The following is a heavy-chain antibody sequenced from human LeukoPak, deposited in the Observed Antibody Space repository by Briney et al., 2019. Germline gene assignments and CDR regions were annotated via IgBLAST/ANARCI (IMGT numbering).Heavy chain of an antibody. V-gene: IGHV3-23*01. J-gene: IGHJ3*02. CDR2: IRGSARST. Sequence: GGCLRLSCAASGFTVSSYAMSWVRQAPGKGLGWVAAIRGSARSTYYADTVNGRFTIPRDNSKNTLNLQMNSLRAEDTAVYYCAKDRLYYYSRLGAFDIWGQGTMVTVSS. D-gene: IGHD3-22*01. CDR1: GFTVSSYA. CDR3: AKDRLYYYSRLGAFDI.